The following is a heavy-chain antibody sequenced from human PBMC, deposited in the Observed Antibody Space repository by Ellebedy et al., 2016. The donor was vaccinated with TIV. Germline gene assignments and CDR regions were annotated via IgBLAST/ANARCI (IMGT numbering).Heavy chain of an antibody. CDR2: ISGSGGST. CDR3: AKVFPRGIAAAGTVDEGYFDL. J-gene: IGHJ2*01. D-gene: IGHD6-13*01. V-gene: IGHV3-23*01. CDR1: GFTFSSYA. Sequence: GESLKISCAASGFTFSSYAMSWVRQAPGKGLEWVSAISGSGGSTYYADSVKGRFTISRDNSKNTLYLQMNSLRAEDTAVYYCAKVFPRGIAAAGTVDEGYFDLWGRGTLVTVSS.